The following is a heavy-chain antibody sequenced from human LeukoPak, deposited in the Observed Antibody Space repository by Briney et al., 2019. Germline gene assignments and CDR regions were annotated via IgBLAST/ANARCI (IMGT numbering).Heavy chain of an antibody. D-gene: IGHD1-26*01. CDR3: ARDPRGSPYYFDY. CDR2: ISYDGTNK. CDR1: GFTFSSYS. V-gene: IGHV3-30*03. J-gene: IGHJ4*02. Sequence: GGSLRLSCAASGFTFSSYSMNWVRQAPGKGLEWVAVISYDGTNKNYADSVKGRFTISRDNSKNTVYLQMNSLRVEDAAVYYCARDPRGSPYYFDYWGQGTLVTVSS.